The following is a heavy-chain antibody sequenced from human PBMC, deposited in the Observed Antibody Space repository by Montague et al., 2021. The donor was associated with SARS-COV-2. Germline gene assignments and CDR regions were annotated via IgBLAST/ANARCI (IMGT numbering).Heavy chain of an antibody. CDR1: GGSFHIFS. V-gene: IGHV4-34*01. Sequence: SETLSLTCAVYGGSFHIFSWGWIRQPPGKGLEWIGEINHSGNTNYNPSLKSRVTISVDTSKNQFSLNLTSVTAADTAMYYCARGTRVVGISAGFRYWGQGTLVAVSS. CDR3: ARGTRVVGISAGFRY. J-gene: IGHJ4*02. CDR2: INHSGNT. D-gene: IGHD2-21*01.